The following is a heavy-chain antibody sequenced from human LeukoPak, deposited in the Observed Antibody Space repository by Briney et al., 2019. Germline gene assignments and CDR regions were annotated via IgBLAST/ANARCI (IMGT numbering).Heavy chain of an antibody. CDR3: ARDRYSGYDYESGWFDP. Sequence: SVKVSCKASGGTFSSYAISWVRQAPGQGLEWMGGIIPIFGTANYAQKFQGRVTITADKSTSTAYMELSSLRSEDTAVYYCARDRYSGYDYESGWFDPWGQGTLVTVSS. D-gene: IGHD5-12*01. J-gene: IGHJ5*02. CDR1: GGTFSSYA. V-gene: IGHV1-69*06. CDR2: IIPIFGTA.